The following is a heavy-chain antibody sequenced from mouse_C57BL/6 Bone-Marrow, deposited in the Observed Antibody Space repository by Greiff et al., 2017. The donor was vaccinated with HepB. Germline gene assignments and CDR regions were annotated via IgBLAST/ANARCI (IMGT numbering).Heavy chain of an antibody. J-gene: IGHJ2*01. V-gene: IGHV14-4*01. CDR3: TSRFITTVVATSD. Sequence: VHVKQSGAELVRPGASVKLSCTASGFNIKDDYMHWVKQRPEQGLEWIGWIDPENGDTEYASKFQGKATITADTSSNTAYLQLSSLTSEDTAVYYCTSRFITTVVATSDWGQGTTLTVSS. CDR1: GFNIKDDY. CDR2: IDPENGDT. D-gene: IGHD1-1*01.